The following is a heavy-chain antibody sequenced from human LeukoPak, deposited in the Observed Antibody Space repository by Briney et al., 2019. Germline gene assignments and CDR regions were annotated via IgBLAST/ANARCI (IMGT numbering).Heavy chain of an antibody. J-gene: IGHJ6*03. CDR1: GGSISSYY. V-gene: IGHV4-4*09. D-gene: IGHD2-2*01. CDR2: IYTSGST. CDR3: ARHWGTSTPDYYYYYMDV. Sequence: SETLSLTCTVSGGSISSYYWSWIRQPPGKGLEWIGYIYTSGSTNYNPSLKSRVTISVDTSKNQFSLKLSSVTAADTAVYYCARHWGTSTPDYYYYYMDVWGKGTTVTVSS.